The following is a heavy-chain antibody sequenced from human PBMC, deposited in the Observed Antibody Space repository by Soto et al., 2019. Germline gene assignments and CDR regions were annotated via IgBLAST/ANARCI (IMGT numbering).Heavy chain of an antibody. CDR1: GYSFIAYW. J-gene: IGHJ4*02. D-gene: IGHD6-19*01. CDR2: IYPADSDT. Sequence: PGESLKISCKGSGYSFIAYWIGWVRQMPGKGLEWMGIIYPADSDTRYSPSFQGQVTISTDKSISTAYLQWSSLKASDTAMYYCVRHGIAVAGPLDYWGQGTLVTVSS. CDR3: VRHGIAVAGPLDY. V-gene: IGHV5-51*01.